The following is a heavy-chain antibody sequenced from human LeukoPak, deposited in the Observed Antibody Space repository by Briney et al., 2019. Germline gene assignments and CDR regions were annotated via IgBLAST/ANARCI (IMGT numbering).Heavy chain of an antibody. V-gene: IGHV1-69*05. D-gene: IGHD5-12*01. CDR2: IIPIFGTA. Sequence: ASVKVSCKASGGTFSSYAISWVRQAPGQGLEWMGRIIPIFGTANYAQKFQGRVTITTDESTSTAYMALSSLRSEDTAVYYCARDVGYSGYDYNCFDPWGQGTLVTVSS. CDR1: GGTFSSYA. CDR3: ARDVGYSGYDYNCFDP. J-gene: IGHJ5*02.